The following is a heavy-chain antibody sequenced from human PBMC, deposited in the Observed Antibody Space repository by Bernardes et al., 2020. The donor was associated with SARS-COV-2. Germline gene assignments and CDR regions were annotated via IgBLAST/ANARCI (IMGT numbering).Heavy chain of an antibody. J-gene: IGHJ6*02. CDR3: ARGRGVTMTGMDV. CDR2: MNPHSGNT. Sequence: ASVKVSCKASGYTFPNYDIYWVRQATGRGLEWVGWMNPHSGNTGYAQNLQGRVTMTRDTSISTLYMELNSLRSEDTAMYYCARGRGVTMTGMDVWGQGTTLTVSS. V-gene: IGHV1-8*01. CDR1: GYTFPNYD. D-gene: IGHD4-17*01.